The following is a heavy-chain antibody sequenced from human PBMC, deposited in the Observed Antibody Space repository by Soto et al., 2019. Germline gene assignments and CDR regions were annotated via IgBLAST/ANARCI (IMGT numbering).Heavy chain of an antibody. D-gene: IGHD2-2*01. CDR1: GYTFTSYG. V-gene: IGHV1-18*01. J-gene: IGHJ4*02. CDR2: ISAYNGNT. Sequence: ASVKVSCKASGYTFTSYGISWVRQAPGQGLEWMGWISAYNGNTNYAQKLQGRVTMTTDTSTSTAYMELRSLRSDDTAVYYCAKDPKNDVFCRRTSCYGKYFDYWGQGTLVTVSS. CDR3: AKDPKNDVFCRRTSCYGKYFDY.